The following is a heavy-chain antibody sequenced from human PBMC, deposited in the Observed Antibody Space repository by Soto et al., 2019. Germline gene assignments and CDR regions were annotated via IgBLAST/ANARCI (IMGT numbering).Heavy chain of an antibody. CDR1: GFTFSSYS. CDR2: ISSSSSTI. CDR3: ARDCGGDCYYGMDV. J-gene: IGHJ6*02. Sequence: GGSLRLSCAASGFTFSSYSMNWVRQAPGKGLEWVSYISSSSSTIYYADSVEGRFTISRDNAKNSLYLQMNSLRDEDTAVYYCARDCGGDCYYGMDVWGQGTTVTVSS. V-gene: IGHV3-48*02. D-gene: IGHD2-21*01.